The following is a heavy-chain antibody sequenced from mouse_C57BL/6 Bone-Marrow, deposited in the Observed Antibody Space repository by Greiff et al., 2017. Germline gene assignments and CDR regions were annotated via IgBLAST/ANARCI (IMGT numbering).Heavy chain of an antibody. Sequence: EVHLVESGGGLVQPGESLKLSCESNEYEFPSHDMSWVRKTPEKRLELVAAINSDGGSTYYPDTMERRFIISRDNTKKTLYLQMSSLRSEDTALYYCARRSYDYDGYYAMDYWGQGTSVTVSS. CDR2: INSDGGST. CDR1: EYEFPSHD. CDR3: ARRSYDYDGYYAMDY. V-gene: IGHV5-2*01. D-gene: IGHD2-4*01. J-gene: IGHJ4*01.